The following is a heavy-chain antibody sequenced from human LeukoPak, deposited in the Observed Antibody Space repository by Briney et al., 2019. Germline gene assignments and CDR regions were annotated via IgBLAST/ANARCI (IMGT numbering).Heavy chain of an antibody. Sequence: GGSLRLSCAASEFTFSSYWMHWVRQAPGKGLVWVSRINTDGSSTSYADSVKGRFTISRDNAKNTLYLQMNSLRAEDTAVYYCARANLDDSSGYYSFDYWGQGTLVTVSS. J-gene: IGHJ4*02. D-gene: IGHD3-22*01. V-gene: IGHV3-74*01. CDR3: ARANLDDSSGYYSFDY. CDR1: EFTFSSYW. CDR2: INTDGSST.